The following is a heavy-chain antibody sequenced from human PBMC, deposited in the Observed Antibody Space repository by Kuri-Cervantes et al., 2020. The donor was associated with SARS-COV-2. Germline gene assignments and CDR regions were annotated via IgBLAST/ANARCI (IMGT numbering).Heavy chain of an antibody. Sequence: GGSLRLSCAASGFQFDDYTMHWVRQPPGKGLEWVSLISWDGATTYYADSVKGRFTISRDNSRNSLYLQMNSLRAEDTAVYYCARVPRSSSQTYWGQGTLVTVSS. J-gene: IGHJ4*02. CDR2: ISWDGATT. CDR3: ARVPRSSSQTY. CDR1: GFQFDDYT. V-gene: IGHV3-43*01. D-gene: IGHD6-6*01.